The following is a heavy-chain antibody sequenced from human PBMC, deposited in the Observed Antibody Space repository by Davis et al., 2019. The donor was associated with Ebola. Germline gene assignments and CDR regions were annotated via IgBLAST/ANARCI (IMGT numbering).Heavy chain of an antibody. D-gene: IGHD5-18*01. CDR1: GGSFSGYY. J-gene: IGHJ3*02. CDR2: IYYSGST. V-gene: IGHV4-31*11. Sequence: MPSETLSLTCAVYGGSFSGYYWSWIRQHPGKGLEWIGYIYYSGSTYYNPSLKSRVTISVDTSKNQFSLKLSSVTAADTAVYYCARHLYSYDAFDIWGQGTMVTVSS. CDR3: ARHLYSYDAFDI.